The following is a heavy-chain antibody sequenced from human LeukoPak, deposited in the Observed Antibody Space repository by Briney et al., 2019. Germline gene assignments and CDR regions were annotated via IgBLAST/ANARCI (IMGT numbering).Heavy chain of an antibody. CDR2: IWYDGSNK. J-gene: IGHJ4*02. Sequence: AGRSLRLSCAASGFTFSSYGMHWVRQAPGKGLEWVAVIWYDGSNKYYADSVKGRFTISRDNSKNTLYLQMNSLRAEDTAVYYCARELRITMVRGVITYFDYWGQGTLVTVSS. D-gene: IGHD3-10*01. CDR3: ARELRITMVRGVITYFDY. CDR1: GFTFSSYG. V-gene: IGHV3-33*01.